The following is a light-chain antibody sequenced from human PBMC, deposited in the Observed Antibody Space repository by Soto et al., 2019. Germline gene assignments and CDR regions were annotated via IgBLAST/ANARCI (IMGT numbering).Light chain of an antibody. CDR3: AAWDDSLSGPV. V-gene: IGLV1-44*01. CDR1: RASIGSNT. Sequence: QSVLTQPPSASGTPGQRVTISCSGSRASIGSNTVTWYQHLPGAAPKLLVYNNNQRPSGVPDRFSGSKSDTSASLAISGRQCEDEAVYYCAAWDDSLSGPVFGGGTKLTVL. J-gene: IGLJ3*02. CDR2: NNN.